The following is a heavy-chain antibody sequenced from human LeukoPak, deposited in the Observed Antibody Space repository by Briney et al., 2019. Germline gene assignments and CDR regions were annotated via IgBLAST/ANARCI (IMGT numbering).Heavy chain of an antibody. CDR3: ASGRGCGGDCYSFDY. CDR1: GGSISSYY. V-gene: IGHV4-59*01. CDR2: IYYSGST. J-gene: IGHJ4*02. D-gene: IGHD2-21*02. Sequence: SETLSLTCTVSGGSISSYYWSWIRQPPGKGLEWIGYIYYSGSTNYNPSLKSRVTISVDTSKNQFSLKLSSVTAADTAVYYCASGRGCGGDCYSFDYWGQGTLVTVSS.